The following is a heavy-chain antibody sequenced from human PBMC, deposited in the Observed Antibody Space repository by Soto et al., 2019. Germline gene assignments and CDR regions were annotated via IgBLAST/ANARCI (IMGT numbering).Heavy chain of an antibody. CDR3: AGGPSILGDY. CDR1: GFTFSRYA. D-gene: IGHD3-9*01. CDR2: ISHDGSNK. Sequence: QVQLVESGGGVVQPGRSLRLSCAASGFTFSRYAMHWVRQAPGKGLELVAVISHDGSNKYFADSVKGRLTISRDNSKNTLYLQMNSLRAEDTAVYYCAGGPSILGDYWGQGTLVTVSS. J-gene: IGHJ4*02. V-gene: IGHV3-30-3*01.